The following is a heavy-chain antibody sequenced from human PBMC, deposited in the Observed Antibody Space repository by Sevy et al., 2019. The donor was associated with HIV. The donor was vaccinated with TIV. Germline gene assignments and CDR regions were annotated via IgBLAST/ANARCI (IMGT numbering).Heavy chain of an antibody. J-gene: IGHJ4*02. D-gene: IGHD3-22*01. CDR2: IRSKDYGGAT. V-gene: IGHV3-49*03. CDR1: GFTFGDYA. Sequence: GGSLRLSCTGSGFTFGDYAMSWFRQAPGMGLEWVGFIRSKDYGGATEYAASVKGRFTISRDDSKSSADLQMNSLKPEDTVVYYCTGGYYYDSSGYSDYWGQGTLVTVSS. CDR3: TGGYYYDSSGYSDY.